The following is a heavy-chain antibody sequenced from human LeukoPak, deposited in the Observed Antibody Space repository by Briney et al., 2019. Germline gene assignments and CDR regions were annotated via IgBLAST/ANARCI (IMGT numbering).Heavy chain of an antibody. J-gene: IGHJ4*02. CDR3: ARSGFSSSWSGYYFDY. Sequence: NPSETLSLTCTVSGGSISSSSYYWGWIRQPPGKGLEWIGNIYYSGSTYYNPSLKSRVTISVDTSKNQFSLKLSSVTAADTAVYYCARSGFSSSWSGYYFDYWGQGTLVTVSS. CDR1: GGSISSSSYY. D-gene: IGHD6-13*01. V-gene: IGHV4-39*01. CDR2: IYYSGST.